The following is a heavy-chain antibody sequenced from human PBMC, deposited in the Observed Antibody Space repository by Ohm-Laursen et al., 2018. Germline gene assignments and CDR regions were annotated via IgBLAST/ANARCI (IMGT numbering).Heavy chain of an antibody. CDR1: GGSFSGYY. CDR3: SRGSNEYGGLYFPH. Sequence: SQTLSLTCAVYGGSFSGYYWSWIRQPPGKGLEWIGHISYTGYTSYKSSLKSRVTISLDTSRKHFSLRLTSLAAADTAVYYCSRGSNEYGGLYFPHWGQGTLVTVSS. D-gene: IGHD4-23*01. V-gene: IGHV4-59*01. J-gene: IGHJ1*01. CDR2: ISYTGYT.